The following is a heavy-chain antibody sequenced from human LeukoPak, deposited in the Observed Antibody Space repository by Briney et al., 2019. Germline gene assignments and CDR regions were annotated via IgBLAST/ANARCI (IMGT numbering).Heavy chain of an antibody. CDR2: INHSGST. CDR1: GGSFSGYY. J-gene: IGHJ5*02. D-gene: IGHD2-15*01. V-gene: IGHV4-34*01. Sequence: SETLSLTCAVYGGSFSGYYWSWIRQPPGKGLEWIGEINHSGSTNYNPPLKSRVTISVDTSKNQFSLKLSSVTAADTAVYYCATLVAATRMTLAHRGGNWFDPWGQGTLVTVSS. CDR3: ATLVAATRMTLAHRGGNWFDP.